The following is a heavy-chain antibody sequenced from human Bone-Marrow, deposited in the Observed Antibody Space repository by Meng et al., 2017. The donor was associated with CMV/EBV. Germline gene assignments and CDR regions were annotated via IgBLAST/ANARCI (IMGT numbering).Heavy chain of an antibody. CDR1: GGSFSGYY. CDR2: ISYDGTNK. V-gene: IGHV3-30-3*01. J-gene: IGHJ4*02. Sequence: GGSLRLSCAVYGGSFSGYYWSWIRQPPGKGLEWVAVISYDGTNKYYADSVKGRFTISRDSSKNTLYLQMNSLRAEDTAVYYCARGRSDYFDYWGQGTLVTVSS. CDR3: ARGRSDYFDY.